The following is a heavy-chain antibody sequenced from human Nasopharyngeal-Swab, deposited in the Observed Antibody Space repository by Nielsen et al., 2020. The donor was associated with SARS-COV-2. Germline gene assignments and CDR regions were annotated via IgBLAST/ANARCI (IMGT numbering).Heavy chain of an antibody. D-gene: IGHD3-9*01. CDR2: ISWNGGSI. J-gene: IGHJ3*02. CDR3: AKAMGDILTGYFYDAFDI. CDR1: GFTFDDYA. V-gene: IGHV3-9*01. Sequence: SLKISCAASGFTFDDYAMHWVRQAPGKGLEWVSGISWNGGSIGYADSVKGRFTISRDNAKNSLYLQMNSLRAEDTALYYCAKAMGDILTGYFYDAFDIWGQGTMVTVSS.